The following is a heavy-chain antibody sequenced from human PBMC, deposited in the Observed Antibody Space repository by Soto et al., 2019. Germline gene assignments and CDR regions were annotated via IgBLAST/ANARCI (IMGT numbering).Heavy chain of an antibody. Sequence: EGQLLESGGSFLRPGGSLRLSCEASGFAFSGYPMTWVRQAPGKGLEWVSTISGNSGTTFYAESVRGRFIISRDNSKNILYLQMNNLRAEDTAVYYCARAFLPATFWYFDLWGRGTLVTVSS. CDR1: GFAFSGYP. V-gene: IGHV3-23*01. CDR3: ARAFLPATFWYFDL. J-gene: IGHJ2*01. CDR2: ISGNSGTT.